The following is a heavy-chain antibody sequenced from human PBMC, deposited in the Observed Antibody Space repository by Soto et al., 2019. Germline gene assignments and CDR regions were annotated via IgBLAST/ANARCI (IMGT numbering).Heavy chain of an antibody. D-gene: IGHD1-1*01. V-gene: IGHV3-33*01. J-gene: IGHJ6*02. Sequence: QVQLVESGGGVVQPGRSLRLSCAASGFIFKHHAMHWVRQAAGKGLEWVAQIWYDGSHTYYTDSVKGRFTISRDNLKDMVYLQMASLRAEDTAGYYCARDGQQRAPYAMDVWGQGTTVTVSS. CDR1: GFIFKHHA. CDR2: IWYDGSHT. CDR3: ARDGQQRAPYAMDV.